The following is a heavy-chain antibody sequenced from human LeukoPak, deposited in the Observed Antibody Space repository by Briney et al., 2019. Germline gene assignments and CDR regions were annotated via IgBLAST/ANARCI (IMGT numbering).Heavy chain of an antibody. CDR3: ARDIPSLIMVRGDYFDY. J-gene: IGHJ4*02. CDR1: SGSISSDQSY. CDR2: IYYSGST. D-gene: IGHD3-10*01. V-gene: IGHV4-39*07. Sequence: SETLSLTCIVSSGSISSDQSYWGWIRQPPGKGLEWLGTIYYSGSTYINPSLRGRVTLSVDTSKNQFSLKLSSVTAADTAVYYCARDIPSLIMVRGDYFDYWGQGTLVTVSS.